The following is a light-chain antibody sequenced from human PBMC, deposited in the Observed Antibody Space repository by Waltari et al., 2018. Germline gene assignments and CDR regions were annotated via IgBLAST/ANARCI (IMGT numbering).Light chain of an antibody. J-gene: IGKJ1*01. CDR3: MQNIQLPT. V-gene: IGKV2D-29*02. CDR1: QSLLHSDGRAR. Sequence: IVMTQAPLSLSVTPGQPASMSCKSSQSLLHSDGRARLDWYVQKPGQSPQLLIHEVSNRFSGVTDRFSGSGSGTDFTLKISRVEAEDVGVYFCMQNIQLPTFGQGTKVEIE. CDR2: EVS.